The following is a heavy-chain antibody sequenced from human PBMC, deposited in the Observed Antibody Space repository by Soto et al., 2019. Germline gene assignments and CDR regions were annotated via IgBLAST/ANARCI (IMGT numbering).Heavy chain of an antibody. CDR1: GGSISSGGYY. CDR3: VRGVLS. J-gene: IGHJ1*01. D-gene: IGHD3-10*01. CDR2: IHHSGST. V-gene: IGHV4-31*03. Sequence: QVQLQESGPGLVKASQTLSLTCNVSGGSISSGGYYWTWIRQHPGKGLEWIGNIHHSGSTFYHPSLKSRVSISVDTPKNQFSLKLSSVTAADTAVYFCVRGVLSWGQGTLVTVSS.